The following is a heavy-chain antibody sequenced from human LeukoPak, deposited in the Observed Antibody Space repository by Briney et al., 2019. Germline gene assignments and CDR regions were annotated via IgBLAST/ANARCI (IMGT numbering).Heavy chain of an antibody. V-gene: IGHV4-59*01. CDR2: IYYSGST. CDR3: GGGGGFSVDYYGMDV. J-gene: IGHJ6*02. Sequence: PSETLSLTCTVSGGSISSYYWSWIRQPPGKGLEWIGYIYYSGSTNYNPSLKSRVTISVDTSKNQFSLKLSSVTAADTAVYYCGGGGGFSVDYYGMDVWGQGTTVTVSS. D-gene: IGHD1-26*01. CDR1: GGSISSYY.